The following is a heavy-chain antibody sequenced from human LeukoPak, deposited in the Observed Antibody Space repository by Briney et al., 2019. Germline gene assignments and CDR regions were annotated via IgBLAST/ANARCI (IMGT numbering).Heavy chain of an antibody. CDR3: AELGITIIGGV. CDR2: ISSSSSYI. Sequence: PGGSLRLSCAASGFTFSSYSMNWVRQAPGKGLEWVSSISSSSSYIYYGDSVKGRFTISRDNAKNSLYLQMNSLRAEDTAVYYCAELGITIIGGVWGRGTTVTISS. CDR1: GFTFSSYS. D-gene: IGHD3-10*02. V-gene: IGHV3-21*01. J-gene: IGHJ6*04.